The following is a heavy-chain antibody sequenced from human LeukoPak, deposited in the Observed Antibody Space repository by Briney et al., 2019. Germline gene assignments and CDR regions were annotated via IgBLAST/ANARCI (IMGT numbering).Heavy chain of an antibody. V-gene: IGHV3-66*01. J-gene: IGHJ4*02. CDR3: ARDLDSSWLNY. Sequence: PGGSLRLSCAASGFTVSSNYMSWVRQAPGKGLEWVSVIYSGGSTYFADSVKGRFTISRDNSKNTLYPQMNSLRAEDTAVYYCARDLDSSWLNYWGQGTLVTVSS. CDR2: IYSGGST. D-gene: IGHD2-2*01. CDR1: GFTVSSNY.